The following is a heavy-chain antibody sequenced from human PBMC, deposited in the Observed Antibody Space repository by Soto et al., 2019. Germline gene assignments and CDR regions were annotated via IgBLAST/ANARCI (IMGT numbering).Heavy chain of an antibody. Sequence: QVQLVESGGGVVQPGRSLRLSCAASGFTFSRYAIHWVRQAPGKGLEWLALISYDGNKTYYADSVRGRLSISRDNSKNTLFLRLNNVITEDTAVYYCALVEWRGIDSWGQGTLVIVSS. D-gene: IGHD3-3*01. CDR2: ISYDGNKT. CDR1: GFTFSRYA. J-gene: IGHJ4*02. CDR3: ALVEWRGIDS. V-gene: IGHV3-30*14.